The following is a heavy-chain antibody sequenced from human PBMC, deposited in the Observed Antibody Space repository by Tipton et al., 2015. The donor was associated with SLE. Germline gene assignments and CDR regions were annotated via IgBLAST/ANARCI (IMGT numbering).Heavy chain of an antibody. Sequence: LSLTCTVSGGSISSYYWSWIRQPPGKGLEWISYISTSGTPIYYADSLKGRFTIARDDAERSLYLQMNSLRAGDTAVYYCARGDPRSGYIFDYWGQGALVTVSS. CDR3: ARGDPRSGYIFDY. V-gene: IGHV3-11*04. CDR1: GGSISSYY. D-gene: IGHD3-22*01. J-gene: IGHJ4*02. CDR2: ISTSGTPI.